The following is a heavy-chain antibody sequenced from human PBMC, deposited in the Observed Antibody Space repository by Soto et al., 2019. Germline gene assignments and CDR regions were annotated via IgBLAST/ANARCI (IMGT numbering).Heavy chain of an antibody. D-gene: IGHD3-22*01. CDR2: IWYDGSNK. CDR1: GFSFSSYG. CDR3: ARSNYYDSSGYYSPRPFDY. V-gene: IGHV3-33*01. J-gene: IGHJ4*02. Sequence: PGGSLRLSCAAAGFSFSSYGMHWVRQAPGKGLEWVAVIWYDGSNKYYADSVKGRFTISRDNSKNTLYLQMNSLRAEDTAVYYCARSNYYDSSGYYSPRPFDYWGQGTLVTASS.